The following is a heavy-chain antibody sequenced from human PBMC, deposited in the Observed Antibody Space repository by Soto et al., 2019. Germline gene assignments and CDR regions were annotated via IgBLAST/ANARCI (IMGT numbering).Heavy chain of an antibody. V-gene: IGHV6-1*01. CDR1: GDSVSSNSAA. CDR3: ANDVPGEWLKSDSEY. CDR2: TYYRSKWYN. Sequence: PSQTLSLTCAICGDSVSSNSAAWDWIRQSPSRGLEWPGRTYYRSKWYNDYAVSVKSRITLNPDTSKNEASLQLNSGPPEDTAGYYCANDVPGEWLKSDSEYWSQGTLVTVSS. D-gene: IGHD5-12*01. J-gene: IGHJ4*02.